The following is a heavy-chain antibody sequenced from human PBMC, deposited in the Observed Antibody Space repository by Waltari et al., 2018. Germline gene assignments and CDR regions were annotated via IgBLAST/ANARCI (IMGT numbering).Heavy chain of an antibody. V-gene: IGHV4-34*01. CDR3: ARGRWVYYYGSGSYEDY. CDR1: GGSFRGYY. D-gene: IGHD3-10*01. Sequence: QVQLQQWGAGLLKPSETLSLTCAVYGGSFRGYYWSWIRQPPGKGLEWIGEINHSGSTNYNPSLKSRVTISVDTSKNQFSLKLSFVTAADTAVYYCARGRWVYYYGSGSYEDYWGQGTLVTVSS. CDR2: INHSGST. J-gene: IGHJ4*02.